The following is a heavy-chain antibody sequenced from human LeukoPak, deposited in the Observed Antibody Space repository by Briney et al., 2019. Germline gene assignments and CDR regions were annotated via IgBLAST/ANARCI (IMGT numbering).Heavy chain of an antibody. CDR2: LDPTTKYI. J-gene: IGHJ4*02. CDR1: GFTFSDYT. CDR3: VRVSSARGFYFDL. V-gene: IGHV3-21*06. D-gene: IGHD3-10*01. Sequence: PGGSLRLSCAASGFTFSDYTMNWVRQAPGKGLEWVSSLDPTTKYIYSADSLQGRFTISRDNARNSVFLQMNSLRAGDTAVYYCVRVSSARGFYFDLWGQGTLVTVSS.